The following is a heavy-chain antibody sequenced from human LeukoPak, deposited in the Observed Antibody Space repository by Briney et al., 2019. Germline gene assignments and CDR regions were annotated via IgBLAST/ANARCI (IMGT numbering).Heavy chain of an antibody. J-gene: IGHJ3*02. CDR2: ISGSCGST. CDR3: AKDMKRIVLMVYAFDAFDI. D-gene: IGHD2-8*01. Sequence: GGSLRLSCAASGFAFRSYAMSWVAQAPCKELTRISAISGSCGSTYYADSVKGRVTISRDNSKNTLYLQMNSLRVEDTAVYYCAKDMKRIVLMVYAFDAFDIWGQGTMVTVSS. CDR1: GFAFRSYA. V-gene: IGHV3-23*01.